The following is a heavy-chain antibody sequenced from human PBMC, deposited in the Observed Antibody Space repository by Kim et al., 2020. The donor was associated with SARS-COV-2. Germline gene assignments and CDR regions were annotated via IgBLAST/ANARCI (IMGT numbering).Heavy chain of an antibody. CDR3: ARRRGEYYYYGMDV. V-gene: IGHV1-46*01. J-gene: IGHJ6*02. Sequence: QKFQGRVTMTRDTSTSTVYMELSSLRSEDTAVYYCARRRGEYYYYGMDVWGQGTTVTVSS.